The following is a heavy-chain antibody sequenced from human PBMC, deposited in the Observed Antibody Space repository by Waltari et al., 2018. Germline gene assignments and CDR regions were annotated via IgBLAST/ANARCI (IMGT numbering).Heavy chain of an antibody. Sequence: QVQLQESGPGLVKPSETLSLTCTVSGYSISSGYYWGWIRQPPGKGLEWIGSIYHSGSTYYNPSLKSRVTISVDTSKNQFSLKLSSVTAADTAVYYCARDDGGDYGSGAPGIFDYWGQGTLVTVSS. V-gene: IGHV4-38-2*02. CDR3: ARDDGGDYGSGAPGIFDY. CDR2: IYHSGST. J-gene: IGHJ4*02. D-gene: IGHD3-10*01. CDR1: GYSISSGYY.